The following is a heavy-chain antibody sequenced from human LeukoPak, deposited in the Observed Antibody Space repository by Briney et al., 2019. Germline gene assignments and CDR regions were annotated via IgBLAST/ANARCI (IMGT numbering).Heavy chain of an antibody. V-gene: IGHV3-21*01. CDR3: ARVSQLPPVSDY. CDR2: ISSSSSYI. CDR1: GFTFSSYS. J-gene: IGHJ4*02. Sequence: MTGGSLRLSCAASGFTFSSYSMNWVRQAPGKGLEWVSSISSSSSYIYYADSVKGRFTISRDNAKNSLYLQMNSLRAEDTAVYYCARVSQLPPVSDYWGQGTLVTVSS. D-gene: IGHD5-18*01.